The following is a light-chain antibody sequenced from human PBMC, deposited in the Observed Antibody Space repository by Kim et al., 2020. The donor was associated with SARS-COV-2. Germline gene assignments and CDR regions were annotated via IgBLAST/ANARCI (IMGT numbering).Light chain of an antibody. Sequence: ASVGDRVTITCRASQDINNHLAWFQQKPGKAPKSLIFATSSLQTGVPSKFSGSRSGTDFTLTISTLQPEESATYYCQQYRFYPPTFGQGTKVDIK. CDR2: ATS. CDR3: QQYRFYPPT. J-gene: IGKJ1*01. V-gene: IGKV1-16*02. CDR1: QDINNH.